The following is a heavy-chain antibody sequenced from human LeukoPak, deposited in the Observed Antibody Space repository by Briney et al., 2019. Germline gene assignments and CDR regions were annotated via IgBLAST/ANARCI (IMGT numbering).Heavy chain of an antibody. Sequence: ASVKVSCKASGYTFAHNNIDWPRQATGQGLEWLGWMSPNNGNTGYAQKFQGRVTMTRDPSTSTAYMELSSLRSEDTAIYYCARWSNTSPGGFDSWGQGSLVTVSS. CDR1: GYTFAHNN. V-gene: IGHV1-8*01. D-gene: IGHD3-16*01. CDR2: MSPNNGNT. CDR3: ARWSNTSPGGFDS. J-gene: IGHJ4*02.